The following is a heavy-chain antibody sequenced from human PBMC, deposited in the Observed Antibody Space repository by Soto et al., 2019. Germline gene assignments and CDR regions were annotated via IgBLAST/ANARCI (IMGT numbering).Heavy chain of an antibody. CDR1: GGSISSYY. D-gene: IGHD4-17*01. Sequence: QVQLQESGPGLVKPSETLSLTCTVSGGSISSYYWSWIRQPPGKGLEWIGYIYYSGSTNYNPALKGRVTISVDTSKNQFSLKLSSVTAADTAVYYCARGVAYGDCPWDYWGQGTLVTVSS. CDR2: IYYSGST. V-gene: IGHV4-59*01. J-gene: IGHJ4*02. CDR3: ARGVAYGDCPWDY.